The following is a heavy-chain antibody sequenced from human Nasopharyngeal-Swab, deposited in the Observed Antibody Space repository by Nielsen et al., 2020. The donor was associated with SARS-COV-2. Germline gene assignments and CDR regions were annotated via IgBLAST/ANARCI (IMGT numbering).Heavy chain of an antibody. CDR2: ISSNGGST. J-gene: IGHJ5*02. D-gene: IGHD3-3*01. CDR3: VRLYDFWSGEPS. CDR1: GFTFSSYA. V-gene: IGHV3-64D*08. Sequence: GESLKISCSASGFTFSSYAMHWVRQAPGKGLEYVSAISSNGGSTYYADSVKGRFTISRDNSKSTLYLQMSSLRAEDTAVYYYVRLYDFWSGEPSWGQGTLVTVSS.